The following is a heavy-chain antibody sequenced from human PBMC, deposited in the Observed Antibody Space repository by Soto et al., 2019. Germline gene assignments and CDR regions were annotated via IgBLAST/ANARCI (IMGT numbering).Heavy chain of an antibody. CDR2: IIPILGIA. V-gene: IGHV1-69*02. Sequence: SVKVSCKASGGTFSSYTISWVRQAHRQGLEWMGRIIPILGIANYAQKFQGRVTITADKSTSTAYMELSSLRSEDTAVYYCARDMITFGGVIENRPFDYWGQGTLVTVSS. CDR3: ARDMITFGGVIENRPFDY. CDR1: GGTFSSYT. D-gene: IGHD3-16*02. J-gene: IGHJ4*02.